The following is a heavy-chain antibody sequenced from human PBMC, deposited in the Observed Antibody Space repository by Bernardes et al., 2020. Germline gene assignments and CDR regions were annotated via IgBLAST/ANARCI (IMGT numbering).Heavy chain of an antibody. V-gene: IGHV3-23*01. CDR2: LSGSGGSP. CDR3: AKTTTFDY. J-gene: IGHJ4*02. CDR1: GFTFRSSA. Sequence: GGSLLLSCAASGFTFRSSAMSWVRQAPGPGLAWVSALSGSGGSPYYADSVKGRFTISRDNSKNTLYLQMNSLRAEDTAVYYCAKTTTFDYWGQGTLVTVSS. D-gene: IGHD4-17*01.